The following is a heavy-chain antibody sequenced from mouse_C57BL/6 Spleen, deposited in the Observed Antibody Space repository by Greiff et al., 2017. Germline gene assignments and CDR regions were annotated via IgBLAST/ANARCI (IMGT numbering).Heavy chain of an antibody. CDR1: GYTFTDYE. Sequence: QVQLQQSGAELVRPGASVTLSCKASGYTFTDYEMHWVKQTPVHGLEWIGAIDPETGGTAYNQKFKGKAILTADKSSSTAYMELRSLTSEDSAVYYCTRSERITTVVAPFDYWGKGTTLTVPS. V-gene: IGHV1-15*01. J-gene: IGHJ2*01. D-gene: IGHD1-1*01. CDR2: IDPETGGT. CDR3: TRSERITTVVAPFDY.